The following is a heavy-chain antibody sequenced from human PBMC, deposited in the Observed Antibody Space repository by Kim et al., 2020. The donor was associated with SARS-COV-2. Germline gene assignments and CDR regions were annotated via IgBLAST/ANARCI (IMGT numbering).Heavy chain of an antibody. V-gene: IGHV3-64D*09. CDR1: GFTFSLND. CDR3: VKAHPTSSIVLFDY. Sequence: GGSLRLSCSASGFTFSLNDMHWVRQAPGKGPEYVSAIRSNGGSTYYADSVKGRFTISRDNSKNTLYLHMSSLRAEDTAVYYCVKAHPTSSIVLFDYWGQGILVTISS. J-gene: IGHJ4*02. CDR2: IRSNGGST. D-gene: IGHD1-26*01.